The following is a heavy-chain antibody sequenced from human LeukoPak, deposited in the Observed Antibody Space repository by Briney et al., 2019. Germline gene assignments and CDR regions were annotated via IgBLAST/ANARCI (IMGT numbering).Heavy chain of an antibody. D-gene: IGHD2-2*01. Sequence: ASVKVSCKASGGTLSSYAISWVRQAPGQGLEWMGGIIPIFGTANYAQKFQGRVTITADESTSTAYMELSSLRSEDTAVYYCARWGRGCSSTSCYKDTWFDPWGQGTLVTVSS. V-gene: IGHV1-69*01. CDR1: GGTLSSYA. CDR2: IIPIFGTA. CDR3: ARWGRGCSSTSCYKDTWFDP. J-gene: IGHJ5*02.